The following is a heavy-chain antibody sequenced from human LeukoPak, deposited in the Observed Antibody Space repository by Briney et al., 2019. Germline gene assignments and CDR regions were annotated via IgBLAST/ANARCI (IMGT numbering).Heavy chain of an antibody. J-gene: IGHJ4*02. CDR2: IYHIGST. V-gene: IGHV4-38-2*02. Sequence: SETLSLTCTVSGYSISSGYYWGWIRQPPGKGLEWIGSIYHIGSTYYNPSLKSRVTISVDTSKNHVSLNLSSVTAADTAVYYCHLVRGGGYFDYWGQGILVTVSS. CDR3: HLVRGGGYFDY. D-gene: IGHD3-10*01. CDR1: GYSISSGYY.